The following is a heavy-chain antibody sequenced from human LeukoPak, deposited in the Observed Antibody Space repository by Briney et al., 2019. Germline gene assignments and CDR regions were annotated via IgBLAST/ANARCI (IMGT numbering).Heavy chain of an antibody. Sequence: ASVKVSCKASGYTLTGYYMHWVRLVPGQGLECMGGINPSSGGTNYAQKFQGRVTMTRDTSISTAYMELSRLRSDDTAVYYCAKNPYEYYFDYWGQGTLVTVSS. CDR3: AKNPYEYYFDY. CDR1: GYTLTGYY. V-gene: IGHV1-2*02. J-gene: IGHJ4*02. D-gene: IGHD5-12*01. CDR2: INPSSGGT.